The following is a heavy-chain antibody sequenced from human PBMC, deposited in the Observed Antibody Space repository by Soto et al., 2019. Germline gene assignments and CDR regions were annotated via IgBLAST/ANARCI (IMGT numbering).Heavy chain of an antibody. Sequence: QVQLVQSGAEVKKPGSSVKVFCKASGGTFSNYTISWVRQAPGQGLEWMGGIIPVFGTTDYEQKFQGRVTITADGSTSTAYMKMSSLRSADTAVYYCARSSPYIPVRKPTGNQDYYGMDVWGQGTTVTVSS. CDR2: IIPVFGTT. J-gene: IGHJ6*02. D-gene: IGHD2-2*01. V-gene: IGHV1-69*01. CDR1: GGTFSNYT. CDR3: ARSSPYIPVRKPTGNQDYYGMDV.